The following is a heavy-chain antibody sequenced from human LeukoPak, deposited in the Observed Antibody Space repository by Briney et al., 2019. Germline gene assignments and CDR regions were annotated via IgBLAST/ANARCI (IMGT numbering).Heavy chain of an antibody. CDR2: ISGSGGST. CDR3: AKDQWDGYSIFDY. V-gene: IGHV3-23*01. D-gene: IGHD5-24*01. J-gene: IGHJ4*02. CDR1: GFTFSSYA. Sequence: PGGSLRLSCAASGFTFSSYAMSWVRQAPGKGLERVSAISGSGGSTYYADSVKGRFTISRDNSKNTLYLQMNSLRAEDTAVYYCAKDQWDGYSIFDYWGQGTLVTVSS.